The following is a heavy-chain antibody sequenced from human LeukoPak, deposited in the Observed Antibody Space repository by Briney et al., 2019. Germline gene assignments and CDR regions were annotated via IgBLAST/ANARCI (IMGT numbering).Heavy chain of an antibody. V-gene: IGHV1-2*02. Sequence: ASVKVSCKVSGYTLTELSMHWVRQAPGQGLEWMGWINPNSGDTNYAQKFQGRVTVTRDTSITTAYMELSRLRSDDTATYYCARDGGLDYWGQGTLVTVSS. CDR1: GYTLTELS. D-gene: IGHD4-23*01. CDR3: ARDGGLDY. J-gene: IGHJ4*02. CDR2: INPNSGDT.